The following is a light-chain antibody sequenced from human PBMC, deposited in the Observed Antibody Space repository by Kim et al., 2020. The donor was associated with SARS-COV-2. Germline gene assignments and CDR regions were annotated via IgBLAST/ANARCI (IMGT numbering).Light chain of an antibody. V-gene: IGKV1-27*01. CDR3: QKYNIAPDT. J-gene: IGKJ4*01. CDR1: QGIGNS. Sequence: ASVRDRVTLTCRASQGIGNSLAWYQQKPGRAPKLVIYAASTLQSGVPSRFSGSGSGTDFTLTISSLQAEDVATYYCQKYNIAPDTFGGGTKVDIK. CDR2: AAS.